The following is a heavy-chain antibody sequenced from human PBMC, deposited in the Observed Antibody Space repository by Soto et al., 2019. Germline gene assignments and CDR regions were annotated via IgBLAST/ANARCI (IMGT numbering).Heavy chain of an antibody. CDR2: ISAYNGNT. Sequence: GASVKVSCKASGYTFTSYGISWVRQAPGQGLEWMGWISAYNGNTNYAQKLQGRVTMTTDTSTSTAYMELRSLRSDDTAVYYCARGGRYGDYSSWFDPWGQGTLVTVSS. V-gene: IGHV1-18*01. CDR3: ARGGRYGDYSSWFDP. CDR1: GYTFTSYG. J-gene: IGHJ5*02. D-gene: IGHD4-17*01.